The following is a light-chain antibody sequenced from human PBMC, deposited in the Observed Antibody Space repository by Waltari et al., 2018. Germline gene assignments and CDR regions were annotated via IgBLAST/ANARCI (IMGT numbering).Light chain of an antibody. CDR1: QGISNY. J-gene: IGKJ1*01. Sequence: DIQMTQSPSSLSAYVGDRVTITCRASQGISNYLAWYQQKPGIVPKLLIYSTSTLQSGVPFRFSGSGSGTDFTLTISSLQPEDVATDYCQKYNSAPRTFGQGTKVEIK. CDR3: QKYNSAPRT. CDR2: STS. V-gene: IGKV1-27*01.